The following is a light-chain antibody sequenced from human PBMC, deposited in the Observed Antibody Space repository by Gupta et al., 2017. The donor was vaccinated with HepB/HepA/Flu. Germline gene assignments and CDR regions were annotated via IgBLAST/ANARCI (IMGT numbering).Light chain of an antibody. J-gene: IGKJ1*01. Sequence: DIQMTQSPSSLSAPVGDRVTITCRASQSISSYLNWYQQKPGKAPKLLIYAASSLQSGVPSRFSGSGSGTDFTLTISSLQPEDFATYYCQQSYSTPWTFGQGTKVKIK. CDR1: QSISSY. V-gene: IGKV1-39*01. CDR3: QQSYSTPWT. CDR2: AAS.